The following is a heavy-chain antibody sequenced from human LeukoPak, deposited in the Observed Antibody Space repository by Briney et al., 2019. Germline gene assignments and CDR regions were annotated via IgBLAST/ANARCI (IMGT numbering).Heavy chain of an antibody. V-gene: IGHV3-48*01. CDR3: ARGPYYSGSGTITPFDY. CDR2: ISASSSTI. J-gene: IGHJ4*02. CDR1: GFTFSSYN. Sequence: GGSLRLSCAASGFTFSSYNMNWVRQAPGKGLEWVSYISASSSTIYYADSVKGRFTISRDNAKNSLYLQMNSLRAEDTAVFYCARGPYYSGSGTITPFDYWGQGTLAAVSS. D-gene: IGHD3-10*01.